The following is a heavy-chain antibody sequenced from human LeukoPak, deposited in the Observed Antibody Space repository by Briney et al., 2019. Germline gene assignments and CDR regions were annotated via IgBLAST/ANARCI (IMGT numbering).Heavy chain of an antibody. CDR3: ARVRLADYGSGSHAFDI. D-gene: IGHD3-10*01. CDR2: IYYSGST. V-gene: IGHV4-59*01. J-gene: IGHJ3*02. CDR1: GGSISSYY. Sequence: SETLSLTCTVSGGSISSYYWSWIRQPPGKGLEWIGYIYYSGSTNYNPSLKSRVTISVDTSKNQFSLTLTSVTAADTAVYYCARVRLADYGSGSHAFDIWGQGTMVTVSS.